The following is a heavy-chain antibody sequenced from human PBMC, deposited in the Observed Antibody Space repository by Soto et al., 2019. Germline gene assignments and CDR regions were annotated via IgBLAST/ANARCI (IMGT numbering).Heavy chain of an antibody. D-gene: IGHD6-13*01. CDR2: INPNSGGT. CDR1: GYTFTGYY. V-gene: IGHV1-2*04. J-gene: IGHJ6*02. CDR3: ARDDIYRAAAGTYYYDGMDV. Sequence: QVPLVQSGAEVKKPGASVKVSCTASGYTFTGYYMHWVRQAPGQGLEWMGWINPNSGGTNYAQKFQGWVTMTRDTSISTAYMELSRLRADDTAVYYCARDDIYRAAAGTYYYDGMDVWGQGTTVTVSS.